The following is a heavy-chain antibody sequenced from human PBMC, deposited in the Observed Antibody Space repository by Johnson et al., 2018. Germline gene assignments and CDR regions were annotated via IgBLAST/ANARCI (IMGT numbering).Heavy chain of an antibody. J-gene: IGHJ6*03. V-gene: IGHV1-3*01. CDR3: VASTPSYYMDV. Sequence: QVQLGQSGAEVKKPGASVKVSCKASGYSFTNSGMHWVRQAPGQRLAWMGWISAGNGITKYSEKFQGRVTITRDTSASTAYMDLSSLRSEDTAVYYCVASTPSYYMDVWGTGTTVTVSS. D-gene: IGHD2-2*01. CDR1: GYSFTNSG. CDR2: ISAGNGIT.